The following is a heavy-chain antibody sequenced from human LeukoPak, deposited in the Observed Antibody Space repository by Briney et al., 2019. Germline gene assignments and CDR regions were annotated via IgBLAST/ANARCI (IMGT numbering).Heavy chain of an antibody. Sequence: GASVKVSCKASGGTFSSYAISWVRQAPGQGLEWMGGIIPIFGTANYAQKFQGRVTITADESTSTAYMELSSLRSEDTAVYYCARGGVCSSTSCYFDYWGQGTLVTVSS. J-gene: IGHJ4*02. CDR2: IIPIFGTA. V-gene: IGHV1-69*01. CDR3: ARGGVCSSTSCYFDY. CDR1: GGTFSSYA. D-gene: IGHD2-2*01.